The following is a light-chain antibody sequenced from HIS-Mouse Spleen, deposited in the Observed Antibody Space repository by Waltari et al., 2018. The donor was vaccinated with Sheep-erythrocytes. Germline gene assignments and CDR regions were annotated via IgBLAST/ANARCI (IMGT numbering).Light chain of an antibody. Sequence: QSALTQPRSVSGSPGQSVTISCTGTSSDVGGYNYVLWYHQHPGKAPKLMIYDVSKRPSGVPDRFSGSKSGNTASLTISGLQAEDEADYYCCSYAGSYTLVFGGGTKLTVL. V-gene: IGLV2-11*01. CDR3: CSYAGSYTLV. CDR2: DVS. J-gene: IGLJ2*01. CDR1: SSDVGGYNY.